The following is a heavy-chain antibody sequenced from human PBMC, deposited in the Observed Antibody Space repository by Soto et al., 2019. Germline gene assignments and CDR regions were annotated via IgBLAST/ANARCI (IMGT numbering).Heavy chain of an antibody. CDR1: GFTVSSNY. J-gene: IGHJ6*02. CDR3: ARDKYYDNSPPSNYYYYCMDV. CDR2: MYSGGST. D-gene: IGHD3-22*01. Sequence: EVQLVESGGGWIQPGGSLRLSCAASGFTVSSNYMSWVRQAPGKWLEWVSGMYSGGSTYYADSVKGRFTISRDNSKNTVYLQMNRLRVEDTAVYYCARDKYYDNSPPSNYYYYCMDVLGQGNTVNVSS. V-gene: IGHV3-53*01.